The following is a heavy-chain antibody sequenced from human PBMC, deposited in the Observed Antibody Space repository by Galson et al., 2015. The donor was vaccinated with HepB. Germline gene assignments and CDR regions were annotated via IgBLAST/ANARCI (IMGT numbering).Heavy chain of an antibody. J-gene: IGHJ4*02. CDR1: GGSISNYY. Sequence: LSLTCTVSGGSISNYYWSWIRQPPGKGLEWIGYVRYTGNTEYNPFLNRPVTISVGASGNQVSLRLRSVTAADTAVYFRARHPGRGSDGYAFDNWGQGILVTVSS. CDR2: VRYTGNT. V-gene: IGHV4-59*08. D-gene: IGHD2-21*02. CDR3: ARHPGRGSDGYAFDN.